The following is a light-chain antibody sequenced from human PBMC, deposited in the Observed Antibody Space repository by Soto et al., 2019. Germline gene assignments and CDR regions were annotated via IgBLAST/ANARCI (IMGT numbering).Light chain of an antibody. V-gene: IGKV1-39*01. CDR2: DAS. CDR3: QQSDSTPYT. CDR1: QTISTY. Sequence: DIQMTQSPSSLSASVGDRVTITCRASQTISTYLNWYQQKPGKAPRLLIYDASSLLSGVPSRFSGSGSGTDFTLTIASLQPEDFSTYYCQQSDSTPYTFGQGTKGQI. J-gene: IGKJ2*01.